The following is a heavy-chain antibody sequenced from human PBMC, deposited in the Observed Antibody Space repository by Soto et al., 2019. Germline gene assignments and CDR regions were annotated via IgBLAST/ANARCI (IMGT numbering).Heavy chain of an antibody. CDR3: ARLMITFGGVIGGYFDY. CDR1: GGSISSSSYY. V-gene: IGHV4-39*01. J-gene: IGHJ4*02. D-gene: IGHD3-16*02. Sequence: PSETLSLTCTVSGGSISSSSYYWGWIRQPPGKGLEWIGSIYYSGSTYYNPSLKSRVTISVDTSKNQFSLKLSSVTAADTAVYYCARLMITFGGVIGGYFDYWGQGTLVTVSS. CDR2: IYYSGST.